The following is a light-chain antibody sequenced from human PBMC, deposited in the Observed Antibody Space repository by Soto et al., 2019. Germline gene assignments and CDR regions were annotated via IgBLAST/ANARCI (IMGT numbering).Light chain of an antibody. CDR3: QQLNSYPPWT. J-gene: IGKJ1*01. Sequence: DIPLTQSPSFLSASVGDRVTITCRASQGISSYLAWYQQKPGKAPKLLIYAACTLQSGVPSRFSGSGSGTEFTLTISSLQAEDFATHYCQQLNSYPPWTFGQGTKVEIK. CDR1: QGISSY. V-gene: IGKV1-9*01. CDR2: AAC.